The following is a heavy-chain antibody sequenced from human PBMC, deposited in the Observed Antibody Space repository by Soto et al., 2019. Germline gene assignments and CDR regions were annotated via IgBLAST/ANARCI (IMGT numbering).Heavy chain of an antibody. D-gene: IGHD5-18*01. CDR2: TIPFIGTT. CDR1: GATLSTHG. V-gene: IGHV1-69*01. J-gene: IGHJ4*02. Sequence: QVQLVQSGAEVKKPGSSVKVSCKASGATLSTHGISWVRQAPGQGLEWMGGTIPFIGTTDYAEKFQGRVKITADESTTTSYMELSSLRPDDTAVYYCAAGDSSDTGDYWGQGTLVTVSS. CDR3: AAGDSSDTGDY.